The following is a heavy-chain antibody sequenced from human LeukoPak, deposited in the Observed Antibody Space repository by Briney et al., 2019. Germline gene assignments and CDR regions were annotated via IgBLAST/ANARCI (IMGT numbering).Heavy chain of an antibody. J-gene: IGHJ4*02. D-gene: IGHD3-22*01. CDR3: ARDRFYYDTSGYPFDY. V-gene: IGHV3-66*01. Sequence: GGSLRLSCAASGFTFSSYAMSWVRQAPGKGLEWVSVIYSGGSTYYADSVKGRFTISRDNSKNTLYLQMNSLRAEDTAVYYCARDRFYYDTSGYPFDYWGQGTLVTVSS. CDR1: GFTFSSYA. CDR2: IYSGGST.